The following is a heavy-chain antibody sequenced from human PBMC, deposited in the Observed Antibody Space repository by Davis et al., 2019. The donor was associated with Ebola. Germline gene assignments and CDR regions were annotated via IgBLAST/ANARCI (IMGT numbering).Heavy chain of an antibody. V-gene: IGHV3-73*01. D-gene: IGHD4-11*01. CDR3: TSTTVGGDY. J-gene: IGHJ4*02. CDR1: GFTFSGSA. CDR2: IRSKANSYET. Sequence: GESLKISCAASGFTFSGSAMHWVRQASGKGLEWVGRIRSKANSYETAYAASVKGRFTISRDDSKNTAYLQMNSLKTEDTAVYYCTSTTVGGDYWGQGTLVTVSS.